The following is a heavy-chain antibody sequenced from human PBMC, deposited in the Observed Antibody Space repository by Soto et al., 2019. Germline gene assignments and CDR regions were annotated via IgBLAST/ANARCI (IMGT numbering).Heavy chain of an antibody. CDR1: GFTFSTYS. CDR3: AKCMQAYWNYDAHHI. V-gene: IGHV3-23*02. J-gene: IGHJ3*02. Sequence: EVQLLESGGGLVQPGGSLRLSCAASGFTFSTYSMTWVRQAPGKGLEWVAHITATGGTTYYGDSVKGRFTISRDTSRDTLYLQMNSLRAEDTALYYCAKCMQAYWNYDAHHIWGQGTMVTVSS. D-gene: IGHD1-7*01. CDR2: ITATGGTT.